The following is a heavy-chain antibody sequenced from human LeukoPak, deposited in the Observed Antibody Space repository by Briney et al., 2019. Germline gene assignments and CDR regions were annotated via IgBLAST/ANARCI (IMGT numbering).Heavy chain of an antibody. V-gene: IGHV3-49*03. CDR1: GFSFGDYA. J-gene: IGHJ4*02. CDR2: IKSKAYGGKT. CDR3: TRDRRVLSGYYDY. Sequence: PGGSLRLSCTASGFSFGDYAMSWFRQAPGKGLEWVGFIKSKAYGGKTEYAASAKGRFTVSRDDSKNIAYLQMNSLKTEDTAVYYCTRDRRVLSGYYDYWGQGTLVTVSS. D-gene: IGHD3-22*01.